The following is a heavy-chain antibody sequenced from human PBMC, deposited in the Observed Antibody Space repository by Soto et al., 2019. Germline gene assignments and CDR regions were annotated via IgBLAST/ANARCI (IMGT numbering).Heavy chain of an antibody. V-gene: IGHV4-39*01. CDR3: ARHGGFWSGYYGAVSFDI. CDR1: GASITSDPYY. Sequence: ESLSLTCPGSGASITSDPYYWGWIRQPPGKGLDWIGSIYYSWSTYYNPSLQSRVTISVDTSKNQFSLKLSSVTAADTAVYCCARHGGFWSGYYGAVSFDIWGQGTMVTV. D-gene: IGHD3-3*01. CDR2: IYYSWST. J-gene: IGHJ3*02.